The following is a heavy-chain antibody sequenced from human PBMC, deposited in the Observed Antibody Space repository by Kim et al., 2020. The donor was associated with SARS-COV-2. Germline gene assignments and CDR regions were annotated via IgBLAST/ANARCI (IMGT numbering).Heavy chain of an antibody. D-gene: IGHD3-10*01. CDR1: GFTFSGYW. CDR2: VKQDDSEK. Sequence: GGSLRLSCAASGFTFSGYWMSWVRQAPGKGLEWVANVKQDDSEKNYVDSVKGRFTISRDNTKNSLYLQMNRLRAEDTAMYYCARDYFGRGYDYGRFDSWGQGTLVTVSS. V-gene: IGHV3-7*01. J-gene: IGHJ4*02. CDR3: ARDYFGRGYDYGRFDS.